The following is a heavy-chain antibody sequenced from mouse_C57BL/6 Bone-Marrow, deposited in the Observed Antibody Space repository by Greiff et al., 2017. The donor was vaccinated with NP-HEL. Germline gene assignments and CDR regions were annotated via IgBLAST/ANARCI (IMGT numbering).Heavy chain of an antibody. V-gene: IGHV1-55*01. J-gene: IGHJ2*01. Sequence: QVQLQQPGAELVKPGASVKMSCKASGYTFTSYWITWVKQRPGQGLEWIGDIYPGSGSTNYNEKFKSKATLTVDKSSSTAYMQLSSLTSEDSAVYYCARWGSYFDYWGQGTTLTVSS. CDR2: IYPGSGST. CDR1: GYTFTSYW. CDR3: ARWGSYFDY.